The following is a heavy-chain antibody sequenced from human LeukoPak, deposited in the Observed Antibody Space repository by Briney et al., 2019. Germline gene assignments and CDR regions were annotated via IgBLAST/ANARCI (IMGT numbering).Heavy chain of an antibody. J-gene: IGHJ4*02. Sequence: SETLSLTCAVSGGSFSGYYWSWIRQPPGTGLEWIGEINHSGSTNYNPSLKSRVTISVDTSKNQFSLKLSSVTAADTAVYYCARGPTVGLLWFGGYVDYWGQGTLVTVSS. CDR2: INHSGST. CDR3: ARGPTVGLLWFGGYVDY. D-gene: IGHD3-10*01. CDR1: GGSFSGYY. V-gene: IGHV4-34*01.